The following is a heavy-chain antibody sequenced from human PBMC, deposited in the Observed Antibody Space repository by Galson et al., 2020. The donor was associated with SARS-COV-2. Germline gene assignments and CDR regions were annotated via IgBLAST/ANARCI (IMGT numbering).Heavy chain of an antibody. CDR1: GFTFDIFS. D-gene: IGHD4-4*01. CDR3: ARDTNSNYYGGKYD. V-gene: IGHV3-7*01. CDR2: INHDGSEK. Sequence: TGGTLRLSCAASGFTFDIFSITWVRQAPGQGLERVANINHDGSEKYYVDSVKGRFTITRDNAKKSLFLQMNSLRTEDTAVYYCARDTNSNYYGGKYDGGQGTLVTVSS. J-gene: IGHJ4*02.